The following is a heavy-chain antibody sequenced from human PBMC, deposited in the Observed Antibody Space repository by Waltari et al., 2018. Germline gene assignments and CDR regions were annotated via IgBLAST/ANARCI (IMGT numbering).Heavy chain of an antibody. CDR1: GFTFSRHG. CDR3: AREPHYYDSPYFDY. CDR2: IWYDGSKE. J-gene: IGHJ4*02. V-gene: IGHV3-33*01. D-gene: IGHD3-22*01. Sequence: VQLVESGGGEVQPGRSLRLLCEASGFTFSRHGVHWVRQGPNKGLELVASIWYDGSKEYYADSVKGRFTISRDNSKNTLYLQMNSLRVEDTAMYYCAREPHYYDSPYFDYWGQGTLVTVSS.